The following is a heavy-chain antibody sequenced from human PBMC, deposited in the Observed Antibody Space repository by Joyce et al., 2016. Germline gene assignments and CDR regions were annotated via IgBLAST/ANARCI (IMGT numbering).Heavy chain of an antibody. CDR1: SFTFSDFG. CDR3: AKEGYSYNWDDAYLDY. CDR2: ISDDGTKI. Sequence: QVQLEESGGGVVQPGGSLRLSCAASSFTFSDFGMQWVRQAPGKGRGWVAVISDDGTKIYYADSVRGRFTISRDNSNNTLKLQMNSLRPEDTAVYYCAKEGYSYNWDDAYLDYWGQGALVTVSS. D-gene: IGHD1-20*01. V-gene: IGHV3-30*18. J-gene: IGHJ4*02.